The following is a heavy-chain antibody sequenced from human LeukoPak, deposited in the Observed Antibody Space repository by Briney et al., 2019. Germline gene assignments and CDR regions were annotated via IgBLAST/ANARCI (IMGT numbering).Heavy chain of an antibody. Sequence: SETLSLTCTVSGGSFSSYYWSWIRQPPGKGLEWIGYIYYSGSTNYNPSLKSRVTISVDASKNQFSLQLNSVTPEDTAVYYCAREWELLYIFDYWGQGTLVTVSS. V-gene: IGHV4-59*12. CDR2: IYYSGST. J-gene: IGHJ4*02. CDR3: AREWELLYIFDY. CDR1: GGSFSSYY. D-gene: IGHD1-26*01.